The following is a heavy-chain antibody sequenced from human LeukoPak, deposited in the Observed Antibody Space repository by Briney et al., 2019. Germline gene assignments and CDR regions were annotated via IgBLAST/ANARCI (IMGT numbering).Heavy chain of an antibody. CDR3: ARVGATSYYYYYMDV. Sequence: SETLSLTCAVSGGSISSSNWWSWVRQPPGKGLEWIGRIYTSGSTNYNPSLKSRVTISVDTSKNQFSLKLSSVTAADTAVYYCARVGATSYYYYYMDVWGKGTTVTISS. V-gene: IGHV4-4*02. J-gene: IGHJ6*03. D-gene: IGHD1-26*01. CDR1: GGSISSSNW. CDR2: IYTSGST.